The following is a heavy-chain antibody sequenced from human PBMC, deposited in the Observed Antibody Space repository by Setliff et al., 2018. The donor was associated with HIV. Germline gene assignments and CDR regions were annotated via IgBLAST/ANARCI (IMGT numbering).Heavy chain of an antibody. Sequence: GESLKISCAASGFTFSPYWMHWVRQAPGKGLVWVSRINSDGTSTTYADSVKGRFTISRDNAKNTLYLQMNSLRAEDTAVYYCARDLSYDYDRSSDTFDYWGQGALVTAPQ. J-gene: IGHJ4*02. CDR3: ARDLSYDYDRSSDTFDY. CDR2: INSDGTST. V-gene: IGHV3-74*03. D-gene: IGHD3-22*01. CDR1: GFTFSPYW.